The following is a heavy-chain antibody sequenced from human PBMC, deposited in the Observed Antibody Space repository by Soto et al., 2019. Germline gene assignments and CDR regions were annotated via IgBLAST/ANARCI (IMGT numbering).Heavy chain of an antibody. Sequence: SVKVSCKASGGTLNTYTINGVRQAPGRSLEWVGQIVPMYDSVNYAENFQGRVTITADKSTKTSFMELASLKSEDTALYFCATWRHYSGSYCFDYWGQGTLVTFCS. J-gene: IGHJ4*02. CDR3: ATWRHYSGSYCFDY. CDR1: GGTLNTYT. D-gene: IGHD1-26*01. V-gene: IGHV1-69*06. CDR2: IVPMYDSV.